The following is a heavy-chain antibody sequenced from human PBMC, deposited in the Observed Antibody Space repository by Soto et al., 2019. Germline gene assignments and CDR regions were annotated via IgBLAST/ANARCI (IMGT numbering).Heavy chain of an antibody. CDR2: IWDGGSSK. D-gene: IGHD2-2*01. V-gene: IGHV3-33*06. J-gene: IGHJ3*02. Sequence: GGSLSLSCAASGFTFRSYCRHWVRQAPGKGLEWVSAIWDGGSSKYYADSVKGRFTISRDNSKNTLYLQMNSLRAEDTAVYYCAKDSDDIVVVPAAITGGAFDIWGQGTMVTVSS. CDR3: AKDSDDIVVVPAAITGGAFDI. CDR1: GFTFRSYC.